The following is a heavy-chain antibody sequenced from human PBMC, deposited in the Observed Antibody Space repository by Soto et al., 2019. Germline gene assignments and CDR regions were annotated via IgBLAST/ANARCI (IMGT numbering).Heavy chain of an antibody. CDR2: ISGSGGST. CDR1: GFTFSSYA. V-gene: IGHV3-23*01. J-gene: IGHJ4*02. CDR3: AKEADISGYHPDY. D-gene: IGHD3-22*01. Sequence: PGGSLRLSCAASGFTFSSYAMSWVRQAPGKGLEWVSVISGSGGSTHYADSVKGRSTISRDNSKKTLYLQVNSLRAEDTAVYYCAKEADISGYHPDYWGQGTQVTVSS.